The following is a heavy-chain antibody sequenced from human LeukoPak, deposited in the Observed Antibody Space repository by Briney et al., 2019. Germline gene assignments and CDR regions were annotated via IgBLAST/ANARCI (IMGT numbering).Heavy chain of an antibody. J-gene: IGHJ4*02. CDR3: ARGDGYNFFDY. CDR2: FYVGGAT. CDR1: GFIVTNNY. Sequence: GGSLRLSCAVSGFIVTNNYMSWVRQAPGKGLEWVSVFYVGGATYYADAGKGRFTISRDNSENTLYLQMKSLRAEDTAVYYCARGDGYNFFDYWGQGTLVTVSS. V-gene: IGHV3-53*01. D-gene: IGHD5-24*01.